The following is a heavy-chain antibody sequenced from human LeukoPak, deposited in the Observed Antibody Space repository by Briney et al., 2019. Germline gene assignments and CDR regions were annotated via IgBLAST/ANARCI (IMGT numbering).Heavy chain of an antibody. J-gene: IGHJ4*02. V-gene: IGHV3-23*01. D-gene: IGHD4-23*01. CDR1: GFTFSSYA. CDR3: AKATSVVILFDY. Sequence: GGSLRLSCAASGFTFSSYAMSWVRQAPGKGLEWVSALSRSGDTTYYADSVKGRFTISRDNSKNTLYLQMNSLRVDDTAVYYCAKATSVVILFDYWGQGTLVTVSS. CDR2: LSRSGDTT.